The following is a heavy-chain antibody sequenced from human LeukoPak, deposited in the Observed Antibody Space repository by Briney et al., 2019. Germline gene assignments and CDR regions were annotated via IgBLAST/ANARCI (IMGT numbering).Heavy chain of an antibody. V-gene: IGHV3-30*02. J-gene: IGHJ2*01. CDR2: IRYDGSNK. D-gene: IGHD3-22*01. CDR3: AKDLSYYDSSGYYSGYFDL. Sequence: PGGSLRLSCAASGFTFSSYGMHWVRQAPGKGLEWVAFIRYDGSNKYYADSVKGRFTISRDNSKNTLYLQMNSLRAEDTAVYYCAKDLSYYDSSGYYSGYFDLWGRGTLVTVSS. CDR1: GFTFSSYG.